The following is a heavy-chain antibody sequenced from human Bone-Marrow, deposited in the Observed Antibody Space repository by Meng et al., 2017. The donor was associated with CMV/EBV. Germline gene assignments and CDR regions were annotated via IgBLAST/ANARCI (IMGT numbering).Heavy chain of an antibody. CDR1: HTLSSGY. CDR3: ARGTNIVVVAATHWFDP. J-gene: IGHJ5*02. D-gene: IGHD2-15*01. Sequence: HTLSSGYMHWVRQAPLPGLEWMGIIHPSGGSTSYAQKCQGRVTRTSDTSTSTVYMELSSLRSEDTAVYYCARGTNIVVVAATHWFDPWGHGTLVTVSS. CDR2: IHPSGGST. V-gene: IGHV1-46*01.